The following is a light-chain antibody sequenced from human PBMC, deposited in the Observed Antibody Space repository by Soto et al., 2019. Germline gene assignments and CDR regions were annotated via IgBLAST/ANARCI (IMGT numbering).Light chain of an antibody. Sequence: TQSPSALSASVGDRVTLSCRASQNLGTLYLAWFQQKSGQAPRLLIYSASRRATGIPDRFTGSGSGTDFTLTINRVEPEDFAVYFCQQYAGSPRTFGQGTKVDIK. CDR3: QQYAGSPRT. V-gene: IGKV3-20*01. J-gene: IGKJ1*01. CDR2: SAS. CDR1: QNLGTLY.